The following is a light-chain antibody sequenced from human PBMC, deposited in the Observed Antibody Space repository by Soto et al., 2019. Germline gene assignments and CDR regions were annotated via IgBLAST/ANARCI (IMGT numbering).Light chain of an antibody. CDR2: VGTGGIVG. V-gene: IGLV9-49*01. J-gene: IGLJ2*01. Sequence: QPVLTQLPSASASLGASVTLTCTLSSGYSNDKVDWYQQRPGKGPRFVMRVGTGGIVGSKGDGIPDRFSVLGSGLNRYLTIKNIQEEDESDYHCGADHGSGSNFGRVFGGGTKLTVL. CDR1: SGYSNDK. CDR3: GADHGSGSNFGRV.